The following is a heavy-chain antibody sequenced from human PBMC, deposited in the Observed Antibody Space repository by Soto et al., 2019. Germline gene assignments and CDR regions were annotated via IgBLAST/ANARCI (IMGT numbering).Heavy chain of an antibody. D-gene: IGHD4-4*01. V-gene: IGHV1-58*01. CDR3: AAADYSNYSGLYYYYYGMDV. J-gene: IGHJ6*02. Sequence: ASVKVSCKASGFTFTSSAVQWVRQARGQRLEWIGWIVVGSGNTNYAQKFQERVTITRDMSTSTAYMELSSLRSEDTAVYYCAAADYSNYSGLYYYYYGMDVWGQGTTVTVSS. CDR1: GFTFTSSA. CDR2: IVVGSGNT.